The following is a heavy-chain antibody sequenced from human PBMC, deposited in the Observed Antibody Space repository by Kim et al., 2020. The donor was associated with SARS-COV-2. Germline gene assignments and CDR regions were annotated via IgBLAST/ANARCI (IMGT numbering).Heavy chain of an antibody. Sequence: GGSLRLSCAASGFTFSDYYMSWIRQAPGKGLEWVSYISSSSSYTNYADSVKGRFTISRDNAKNSLYLQMNSLRAEDTAVYYCVRVSGSYRGVPQYYFDYWGQGTLVTVSS. CDR2: ISSSSSYT. CDR1: GFTFSDYY. D-gene: IGHD1-26*01. J-gene: IGHJ4*02. CDR3: VRVSGSYRGVPQYYFDY. V-gene: IGHV3-11*06.